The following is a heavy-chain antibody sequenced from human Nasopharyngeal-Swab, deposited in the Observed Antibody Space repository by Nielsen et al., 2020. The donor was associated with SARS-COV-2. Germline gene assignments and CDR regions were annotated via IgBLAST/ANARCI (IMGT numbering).Heavy chain of an antibody. D-gene: IGHD3-22*01. CDR1: GGSISSSGYY. CDR2: SYYSGST. Sequence: SATLSLTCTVSGGSISSSGYYWGWIRQPPGKGLEWIGSSYYSGSTNYNPSLKSRVTISVDKTKNQFSLKLSSVTAADTAVYYCARQGDYYYDSGGYYTGYFDLWGRGTLVTVSS. CDR3: ARQGDYYYDSGGYYTGYFDL. J-gene: IGHJ2*01. V-gene: IGHV4-39*01.